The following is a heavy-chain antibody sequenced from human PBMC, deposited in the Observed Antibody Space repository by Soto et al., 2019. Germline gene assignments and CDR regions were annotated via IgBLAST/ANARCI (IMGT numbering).Heavy chain of an antibody. CDR1: GYTFTGYY. Sequence: ASVKVSCKASGYTFTGYYMHWVRQAPGQGLEWMGWINPNSGGTNYAQKFQGWVTMTRDTSISAAYMELSRLRSDDTAVYYCARSRYYSSTSCYLHYGMDVWGQGTTVTVSS. J-gene: IGHJ6*02. D-gene: IGHD2-2*01. CDR2: INPNSGGT. CDR3: ARSRYYSSTSCYLHYGMDV. V-gene: IGHV1-2*04.